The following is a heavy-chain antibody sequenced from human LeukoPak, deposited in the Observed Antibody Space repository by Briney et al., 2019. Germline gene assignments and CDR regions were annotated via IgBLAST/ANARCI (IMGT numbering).Heavy chain of an antibody. CDR3: ATIPTGGLVRAGVIDV. V-gene: IGHV3-21*01. CDR2: ISATSTFI. D-gene: IGHD2-21*01. J-gene: IGHJ6*02. Sequence: GGSLRLSCAASGFTFNNYAMSWVRQAPGKGLEWVSSISATSTFIEDADSVKGRFTISRDNAKNSVYLQMDSLKDEDTAVYYCATIPTGGLVRAGVIDVWGQGTTVTVSS. CDR1: GFTFNNYA.